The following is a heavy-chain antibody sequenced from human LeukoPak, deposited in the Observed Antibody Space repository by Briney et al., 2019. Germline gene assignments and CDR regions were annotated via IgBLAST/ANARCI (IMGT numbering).Heavy chain of an antibody. V-gene: IGHV3-23*01. CDR3: AKGEYYDFWSGHYTDYGMDV. CDR2: ISGSGGST. D-gene: IGHD3-3*01. CDR1: GFTFSSYA. J-gene: IGHJ6*02. Sequence: GGSLRLSCAASGFTFSSYAMSWVRQAPGKGLEWVSAISGSGGSTYYADSVKGRFTISRDNSKNTLYLQMNSLRAEDTAVYYCAKGEYYDFWSGHYTDYGMDVWGQGTTVTVSS.